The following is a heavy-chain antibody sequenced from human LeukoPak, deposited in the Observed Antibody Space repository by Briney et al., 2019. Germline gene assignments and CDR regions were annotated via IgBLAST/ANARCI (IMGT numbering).Heavy chain of an antibody. CDR3: AKDQSIVVVPAAISGVYDP. Sequence: PGGSLRLSCAASGFTFSSYAMSWVRQAPGKGLEWVSAISGSGGGTYYADSVKGRFTTSRDNSKNTLYLQMNSLRAEDTAVYYCAKDQSIVVVPAAISGVYDPWGQGTLVTVSS. CDR1: GFTFSSYA. CDR2: ISGSGGGT. D-gene: IGHD2-2*01. V-gene: IGHV3-23*01. J-gene: IGHJ5*02.